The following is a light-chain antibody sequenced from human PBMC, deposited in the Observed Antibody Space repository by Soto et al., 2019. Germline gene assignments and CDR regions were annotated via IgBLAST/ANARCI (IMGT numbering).Light chain of an antibody. CDR2: HNY. V-gene: IGLV1-47*01. CDR3: SAWDDSLSAYV. J-gene: IGLJ1*01. Sequence: QSVLTPPPSASGTPGQRVTISCSGSSSNIGSDFVYWYQQLPGTAPKLLIYHNYQRPSGVPDRFSGSKSGTSGSLAISDLRSEDEADYYCSAWDDSLSAYVFGGGTKLTVL. CDR1: SSNIGSDF.